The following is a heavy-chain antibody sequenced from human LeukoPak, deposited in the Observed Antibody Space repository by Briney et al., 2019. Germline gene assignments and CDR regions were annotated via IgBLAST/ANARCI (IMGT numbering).Heavy chain of an antibody. CDR1: GGTFISYA. Sequence: SVKVSFKASGGTFISYAISWVRQAPGQGREGMGGIIPIFGTANYAQKFQGRVTLTADESRSTAYMELSRLRSEDTAVCYCARDKRHYGYYYMDVWGKGTTVTVS. CDR2: IIPIFGTA. J-gene: IGHJ6*03. V-gene: IGHV1-69*13. CDR3: ARDKRHYGYYYMDV. D-gene: IGHD5-24*01.